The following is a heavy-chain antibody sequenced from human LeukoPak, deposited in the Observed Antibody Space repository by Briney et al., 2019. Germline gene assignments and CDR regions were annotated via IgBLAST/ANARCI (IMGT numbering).Heavy chain of an antibody. CDR3: ARVRYCSSTSCYNGMDD. V-gene: IGHV4-4*07. CDR2: IYTSGST. Sequence: PSETLSLTCTVSGGSISSYYWSWIRQPAGKGLEWIGRIYTSGSTNYNPSLKGRVTMSVDTSKNQFSLKLSSVTAADTAVYYCARVRYCSSTSCYNGMDDWGQGTTVTVSS. D-gene: IGHD2-2*02. J-gene: IGHJ6*02. CDR1: GGSISSYY.